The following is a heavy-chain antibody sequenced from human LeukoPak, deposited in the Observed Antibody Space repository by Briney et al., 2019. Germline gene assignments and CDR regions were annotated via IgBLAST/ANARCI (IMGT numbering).Heavy chain of an antibody. J-gene: IGHJ3*02. CDR1: GFTFSSYW. V-gene: IGHV3-74*01. CDR2: INSDGSST. D-gene: IGHD3-10*01. Sequence: GGSLRLSCAASGFTFSSYWMHWVRQVPGKGLVWVSRINSDGSSTSYADSVKGRFTISRDNAKNTLYVQMNSLRSEDTAVYYCSTGSGHALDIWGRGTMVTVSS. CDR3: STGSGHALDI.